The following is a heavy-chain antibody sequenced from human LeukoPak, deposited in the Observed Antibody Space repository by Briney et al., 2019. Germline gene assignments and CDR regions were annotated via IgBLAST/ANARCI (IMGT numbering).Heavy chain of an antibody. Sequence: PGGSLRLSCAASGFTFSTYTINWVRQAPGRGLEWVSSISGSSKDIYYTDSVKGRFTISRDNAKKSLYLQMNSLRAEDTAVYYCSRLGGSYYHYWGQGTLVTVSS. V-gene: IGHV3-21*01. CDR3: SRLGGSYYHY. CDR2: ISGSSKDI. J-gene: IGHJ4*02. CDR1: GFTFSTYT. D-gene: IGHD1-26*01.